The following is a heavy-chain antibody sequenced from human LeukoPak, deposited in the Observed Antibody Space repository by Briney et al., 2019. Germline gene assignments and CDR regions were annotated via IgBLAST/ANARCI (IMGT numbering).Heavy chain of an antibody. CDR2: ISGSGSST. V-gene: IGHV3-23*01. D-gene: IGHD3-3*01. Sequence: GGSLRLSCAASGFTFSSYAMSWVRQAPGEGLQWVSGISGSGSSTYYADSVKGRFTISRDNSKNTLYLQMNSLRAEDTAVYYCATPGGDYDFWSAPVYFDYWGQGTLVTVSS. CDR1: GFTFSSYA. J-gene: IGHJ4*02. CDR3: ATPGGDYDFWSAPVYFDY.